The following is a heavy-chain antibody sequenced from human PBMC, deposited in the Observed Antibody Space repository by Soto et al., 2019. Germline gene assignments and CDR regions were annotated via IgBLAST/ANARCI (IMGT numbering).Heavy chain of an antibody. CDR2: ISYDGSNK. V-gene: IGHV3-30-3*01. Sequence: GGSLILSCAASGFTFSSYAMHWVRQAPGKGLEWVAVISYDGSNKYYADSVKGRFTISRDNSKNTLYLQMNSLRAEDTAVYYCARDDCSSTSCRYYYYYYGMDVWGQGTTVTVSS. CDR1: GFTFSSYA. CDR3: ARDDCSSTSCRYYYYYYGMDV. J-gene: IGHJ6*02. D-gene: IGHD2-2*01.